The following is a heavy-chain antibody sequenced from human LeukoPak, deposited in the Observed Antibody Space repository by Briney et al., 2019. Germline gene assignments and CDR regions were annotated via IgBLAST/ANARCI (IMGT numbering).Heavy chain of an antibody. CDR1: GFTVSSNY. CDR3: ARVANYGGNSG. J-gene: IGHJ4*02. Sequence: GGSLRLSCAASGFTVSSNYMSWVRQAPGKGLEWVSVIYSGGSTYYADSVKGRFTISRENSKNTLYLQMNSLRAEDTAVYYCARVANYGGNSGWGQGTLVTVSS. CDR2: IYSGGST. V-gene: IGHV3-53*01. D-gene: IGHD4-23*01.